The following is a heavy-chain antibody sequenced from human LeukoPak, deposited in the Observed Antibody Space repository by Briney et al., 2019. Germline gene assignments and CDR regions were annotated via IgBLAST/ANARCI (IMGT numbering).Heavy chain of an antibody. Sequence: SETLSLTCTVPGGSISSSSYYWGWIRQPPGKGLEWIGSIYYSGSTYYNPSLKSRVTISVDTSKNQFSLKLSSVTAADTAVYYCARQITYARRGYFDYWGQGTLVTVSS. J-gene: IGHJ4*02. V-gene: IGHV4-39*01. CDR1: GGSISSSSYY. CDR3: ARQITYARRGYFDY. CDR2: IYYSGST. D-gene: IGHD2-2*01.